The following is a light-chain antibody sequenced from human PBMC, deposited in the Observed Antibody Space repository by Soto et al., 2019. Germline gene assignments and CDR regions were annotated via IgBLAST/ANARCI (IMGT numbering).Light chain of an antibody. V-gene: IGLV2-14*03. CDR2: DFN. J-gene: IGLJ1*01. Sequence: QSALTQPASVSGSPGQSITISCTGTSSDVGGYNYVSCYQQHPGKAPKLMIYDFNSRPSGVSNRFSGSKSGNTASLTISGLQAEDEADYYCSSYTISGTRVFGAGTKVTVL. CDR3: SSYTISGTRV. CDR1: SSDVGGYNY.